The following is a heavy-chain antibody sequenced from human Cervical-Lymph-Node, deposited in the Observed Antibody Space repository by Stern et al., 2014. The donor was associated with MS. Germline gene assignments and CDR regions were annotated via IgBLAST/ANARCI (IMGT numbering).Heavy chain of an antibody. Sequence: VQLQESGPGLLKPSGTLSLTCVVSGGSISRSNWWSWVRQPPGMGLQWIGEVYSGGSTNYNPSLKSRVTISLDKSTNQMSLQLTSVTAADTAMYYCARQRRTRALDVWGQGAMVTVSS. CDR1: GGSISRSNW. J-gene: IGHJ3*01. V-gene: IGHV4-4*02. CDR3: ARQRRTRALDV. CDR2: VYSGGST.